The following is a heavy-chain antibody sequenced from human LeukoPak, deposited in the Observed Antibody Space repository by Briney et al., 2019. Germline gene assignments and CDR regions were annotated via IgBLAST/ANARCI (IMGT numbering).Heavy chain of an antibody. CDR2: INPDTGGT. Sequence: ASVKVSCKASGYTFSGFYIHWVRQAPGQGLKWMGWINPDTGGTYYAKKFQAKVTMASDTPISTASMELDRLLSDDTAVYYCAREARDYDAFDYWGQGTLVTVSS. J-gene: IGHJ4*02. D-gene: IGHD4/OR15-4a*01. CDR1: GYTFSGFY. CDR3: AREARDYDAFDY. V-gene: IGHV1-2*02.